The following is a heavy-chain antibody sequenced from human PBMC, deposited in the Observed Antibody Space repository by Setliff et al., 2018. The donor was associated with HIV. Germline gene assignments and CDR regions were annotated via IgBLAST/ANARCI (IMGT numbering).Heavy chain of an antibody. Sequence: GGSLRLSCEGSGFPFNNFAMHWVRQAPGKGLVWVSCINTDGSNTSYADSVKGRFTISRDNAENSLSLQMNSLRGEDTAVYYCALLWPFDYWGQGALVTVSS. D-gene: IGHD3-10*01. CDR1: GFPFNNFA. CDR3: ALLWPFDY. J-gene: IGHJ4*02. V-gene: IGHV3-74*01. CDR2: INTDGSNT.